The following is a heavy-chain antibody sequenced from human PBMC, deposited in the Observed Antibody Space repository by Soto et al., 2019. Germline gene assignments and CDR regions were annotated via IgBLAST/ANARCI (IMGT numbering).Heavy chain of an antibody. Sequence: SVKVSCKASGGTFNNYAISWVRQAPGQGLEWMGGIIPIFGTANYAQKFQGRVTITADESTSTAYMELRSLRSEDTAVYYCARGVHYDSSGYYYFYWGQGTLVTVSS. CDR3: ARGVHYDSSGYYYFY. CDR2: IIPIFGTA. D-gene: IGHD3-22*01. CDR1: GGTFNNYA. V-gene: IGHV1-69*13. J-gene: IGHJ4*02.